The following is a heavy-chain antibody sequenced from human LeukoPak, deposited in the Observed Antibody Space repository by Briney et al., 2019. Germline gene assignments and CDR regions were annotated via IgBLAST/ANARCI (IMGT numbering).Heavy chain of an antibody. CDR1: GFVFSADS. Sequence: GGSLRLSCVASGFVFSADSMNWVRQAPGKGLEWVSYISAYSSSIHYADSVKGRFTISRDNAKNSLYLQMNSLRAEDTAVYYCARVFREDILTGYYSGIDYWGQGTLVTVSS. V-gene: IGHV3-48*04. J-gene: IGHJ4*02. CDR2: ISAYSSSI. CDR3: ARVFREDILTGYYSGIDY. D-gene: IGHD3-9*01.